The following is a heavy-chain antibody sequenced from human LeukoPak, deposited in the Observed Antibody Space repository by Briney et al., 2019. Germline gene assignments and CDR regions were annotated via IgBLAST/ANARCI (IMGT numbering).Heavy chain of an antibody. Sequence: GGSLRLSCAASGFTFSSYAMSWVRQAPGKGLEWVSVIFSGGSTYYADSVKGRFTISRDNSKNSLFLQMNSLRGEDTAVYYCARDLGDYYYDTVGYWGQGTLVTVSS. CDR1: GFTFSSYA. D-gene: IGHD3-22*01. CDR2: IFSGGST. J-gene: IGHJ4*02. CDR3: ARDLGDYYYDTVGY. V-gene: IGHV3-23*03.